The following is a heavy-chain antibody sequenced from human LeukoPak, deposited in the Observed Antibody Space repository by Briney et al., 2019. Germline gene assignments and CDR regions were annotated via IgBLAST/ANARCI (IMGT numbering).Heavy chain of an antibody. V-gene: IGHV4-34*01. CDR2: INHSGSA. CDR3: ARGTYIVGAPYFDY. D-gene: IGHD1-26*01. Sequence: SETLSLTCAVYGGSFSRYYWTWIRQPPGKGLEWIGEINHSGSANYNPSLKSRVTISVDTSKNQFSLKLSSVTAADTAVYYCARGTYIVGAPYFDYWGQGTLVTVSS. CDR1: GGSFSRYY. J-gene: IGHJ4*02.